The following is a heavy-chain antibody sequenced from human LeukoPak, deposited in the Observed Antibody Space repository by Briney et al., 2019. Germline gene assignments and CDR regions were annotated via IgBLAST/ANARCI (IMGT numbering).Heavy chain of an antibody. Sequence: GGSLRLSCAASGFTLDDYGMSWVRQAPGKGLEWVANINQNGSEKYYVNSVKGRFTIYRDNAKNSLFLQMNSLRAEDTAVYYWARDVLSSSYGWGRKGYYFDYWGQGTLVTVSS. V-gene: IGHV3-7*01. CDR3: ARDVLSSSYGWGRKGYYFDY. J-gene: IGHJ4*02. CDR2: INQNGSEK. D-gene: IGHD5-18*01. CDR1: GFTLDDYG.